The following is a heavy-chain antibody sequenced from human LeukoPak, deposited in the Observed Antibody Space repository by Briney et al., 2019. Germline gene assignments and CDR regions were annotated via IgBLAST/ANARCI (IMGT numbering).Heavy chain of an antibody. CDR3: AKDHAPYDILTGYPAPYYFDY. J-gene: IGHJ4*02. D-gene: IGHD3-9*01. V-gene: IGHV3-23*01. CDR1: GITFSGSG. CDR2: ISGSGGST. Sequence: GGSLRLSCAASGITFSGSGMHWVRQAPGKGLEWVSAISGSGGSTYYADSVKGRFTISRDNSKNTLYLQMNSLRAEDTAVYYCAKDHAPYDILTGYPAPYYFDYWGQGTLVTVSS.